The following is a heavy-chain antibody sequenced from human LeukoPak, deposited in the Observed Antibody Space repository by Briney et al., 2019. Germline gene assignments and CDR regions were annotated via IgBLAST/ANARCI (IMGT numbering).Heavy chain of an antibody. CDR2: ISSSSSYI. CDR3: AREGHPTGYFDY. Sequence: GGSLRLSCAASGFTFSSYSMNWVRQAPGKGLEWVSSISSSSSYIYYADSAKGRFTISRDNAKNSLYLQMNSLRAEDTAVYYCAREGHPTGYFDYWGQGTLVTVSS. D-gene: IGHD4-17*01. CDR1: GFTFSSYS. J-gene: IGHJ4*02. V-gene: IGHV3-21*01.